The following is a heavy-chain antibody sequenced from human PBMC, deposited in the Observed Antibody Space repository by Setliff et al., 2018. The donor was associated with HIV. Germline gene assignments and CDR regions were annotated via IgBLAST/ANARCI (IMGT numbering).Heavy chain of an antibody. CDR2: IFYSGHT. J-gene: IGHJ4*02. CDR1: GGSITRSSYY. D-gene: IGHD6-13*01. Sequence: PSETLSLTCTVSGGSITRSSYYWAWIRQPPGKGLEWIGNIFYSGHTFYNPSLRSRVTISVDTSKNQFSLKLSSVTAADTAVYYCARGVAAAGLWGQGTLVPVSS. CDR3: ARGVAAAGL. V-gene: IGHV4-39*07.